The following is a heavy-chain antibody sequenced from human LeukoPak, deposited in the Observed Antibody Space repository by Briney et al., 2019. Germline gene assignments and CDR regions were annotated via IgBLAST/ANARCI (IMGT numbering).Heavy chain of an antibody. V-gene: IGHV4-39*01. Sequence: NTSETLSLTCTVSGGSISSSSYYWGWIRQPPGKGLEWIGSIYYSGSTYYNPSLKSRVTISVDTSKNQFSLKLSSVTAADTAVYFCARRNLKYNFGSGRFFEYWGQGILVTVSS. CDR3: ARRNLKYNFGSGRFFEY. D-gene: IGHD3-10*01. CDR1: GGSISSSSYY. J-gene: IGHJ4*02. CDR2: IYYSGST.